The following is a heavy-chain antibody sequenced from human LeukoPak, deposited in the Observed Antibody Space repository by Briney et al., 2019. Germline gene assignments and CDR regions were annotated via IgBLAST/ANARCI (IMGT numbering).Heavy chain of an antibody. J-gene: IGHJ6*03. CDR1: GYTFTSYD. CDR3: ARSQRFLEWLHYYYYMDV. Sequence: ASVKVSCKASGYTFTSYDINWVRQATGQGLEWMGRMNPNSGNTGYAQKFQGRVTMTRNTSISTAYMELSSLRSEDTAVYYCARSQRFLEWLHYYYYMDVWGKGTTVTVSS. CDR2: MNPNSGNT. V-gene: IGHV1-8*01. D-gene: IGHD3-3*01.